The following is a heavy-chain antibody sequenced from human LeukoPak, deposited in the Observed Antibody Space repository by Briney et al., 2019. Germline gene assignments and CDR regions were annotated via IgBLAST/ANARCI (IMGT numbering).Heavy chain of an antibody. J-gene: IGHJ6*04. CDR3: VRESCSSTSCYAEDYYYYGMGV. CDR1: GGTFSSYA. D-gene: IGHD2-2*01. Sequence: SVKVSCKASGGTFSSYAISWVRQAPGQGLEWMGGIIPIFGTANYAQKFQGRVTITADESTSTAYMELSSLRSEDTAVYYCVRESCSSTSCYAEDYYYYGMGVWGKGTTVTVSS. CDR2: IIPIFGTA. V-gene: IGHV1-69*01.